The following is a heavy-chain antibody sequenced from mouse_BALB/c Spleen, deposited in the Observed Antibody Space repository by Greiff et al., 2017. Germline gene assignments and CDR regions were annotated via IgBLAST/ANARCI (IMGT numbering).Heavy chain of an antibody. CDR1: GYTFTSYW. Sequence: QVQLQQSGAELAKPGASVKMSCKASGYTFTSYWMHWVKQRPGQGLEWIGYINPSTGYTEYNQKFKDKATLTADKSSSTAYMQLSSLTSEDSAVYYCASRNWDYYAMDYWGQGTSVTVSS. D-gene: IGHD4-1*01. CDR2: INPSTGYT. V-gene: IGHV1-7*01. J-gene: IGHJ4*01. CDR3: ASRNWDYYAMDY.